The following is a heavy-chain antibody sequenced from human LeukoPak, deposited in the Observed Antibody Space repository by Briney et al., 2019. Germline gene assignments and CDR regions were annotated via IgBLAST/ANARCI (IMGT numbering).Heavy chain of an antibody. J-gene: IGHJ6*03. CDR2: IYYSGST. CDR1: GGSISSYY. Sequence: SETLSLTCTVSGGSISSYYWSWIRQPPGKGLEWIGYIYYSGSTNYNPSLKSRVTISVDTSKNQFSLKLSSVTAADTAVYYCAREGYGGYYYMDVWGKGTTVTVSS. V-gene: IGHV4-59*01. D-gene: IGHD4-23*01. CDR3: AREGYGGYYYMDV.